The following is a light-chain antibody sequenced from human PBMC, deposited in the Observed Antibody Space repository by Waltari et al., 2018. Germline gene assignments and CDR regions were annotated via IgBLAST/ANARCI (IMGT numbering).Light chain of an antibody. CDR1: QSVGRT. V-gene: IGKV3-20*01. Sequence: VLTQSPGTLSLSPGERAALSCRASQSVGRTLAWYQQKPGQAPRLLIYGASNRATGIPDRFSGSGSGTDFSLTISGLEPEDFAVYYCQHYVRLPATFGQGTKVEIK. CDR3: QHYVRLPAT. J-gene: IGKJ1*01. CDR2: GAS.